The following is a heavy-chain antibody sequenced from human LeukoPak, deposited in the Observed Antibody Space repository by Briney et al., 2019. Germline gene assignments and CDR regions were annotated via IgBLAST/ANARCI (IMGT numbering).Heavy chain of an antibody. D-gene: IGHD6-19*01. V-gene: IGHV5-51*01. Sequence: HGESLKIPCKGLGYSFTSYWIGWVRQVPGKGLGWMGIIYRGDTDTRYSSSVQGPVTSAADKTISTAYLHWSSPKASDIAMYYCALSCIAIAGKGFDYWGQGTLVTVSS. CDR1: GYSFTSYW. J-gene: IGHJ4*02. CDR2: IYRGDTDT. CDR3: ALSCIAIAGKGFDY.